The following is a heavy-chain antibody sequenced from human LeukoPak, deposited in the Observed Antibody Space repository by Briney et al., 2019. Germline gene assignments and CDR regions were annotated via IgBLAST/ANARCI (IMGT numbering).Heavy chain of an antibody. J-gene: IGHJ4*02. Sequence: GGTLRLSCAASGFTFTSYGMSWVRQAPGKGLKWISAISGSGGSTYYADSVKGRFTISRDNFKNTLYLQVNSLGAEDTALYYCAKLASGSYIIDYWGQGTLVTVSS. CDR1: GFTFTSYG. V-gene: IGHV3-23*01. D-gene: IGHD1-26*01. CDR2: ISGSGGST. CDR3: AKLASGSYIIDY.